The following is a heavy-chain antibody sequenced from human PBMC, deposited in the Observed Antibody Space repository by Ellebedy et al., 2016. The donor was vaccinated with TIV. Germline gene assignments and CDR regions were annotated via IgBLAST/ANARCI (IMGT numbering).Heavy chain of an antibody. Sequence: AASVKVSCKASGYTFTSYDINWVRQATGQGLEWMGWMNPNSGNTGYAQKFQGRVTMTRNTSISTAYMELSSLRSEDTAVYYCARVDGFWSGYYPDYWGQGTLVTVSS. CDR1: GYTFTSYD. J-gene: IGHJ4*02. D-gene: IGHD3-3*01. CDR3: ARVDGFWSGYYPDY. CDR2: MNPNSGNT. V-gene: IGHV1-8*01.